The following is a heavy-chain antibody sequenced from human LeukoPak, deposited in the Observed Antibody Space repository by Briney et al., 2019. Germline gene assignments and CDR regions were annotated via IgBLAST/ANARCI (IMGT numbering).Heavy chain of an antibody. V-gene: IGHV3-30-3*01. Sequence: PGRSLRLSCAASGFTFSSYAMHWVRQASGKGLEWVAVILYDGSNKYYADSVKGRFTISRDNSKNTLYLEMSSLRAEDTAAYYCARPTTASTIYEYYFDYWGQGTLVTVSS. D-gene: IGHD4-11*01. CDR2: ILYDGSNK. J-gene: IGHJ4*02. CDR1: GFTFSSYA. CDR3: ARPTTASTIYEYYFDY.